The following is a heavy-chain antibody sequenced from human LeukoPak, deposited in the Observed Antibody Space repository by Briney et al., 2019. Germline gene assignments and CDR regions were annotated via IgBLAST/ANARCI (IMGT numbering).Heavy chain of an antibody. V-gene: IGHV3-73*01. D-gene: IGHD3-22*01. CDR2: IRSKTNNYAT. CDR3: TRHNYDRSGYGAFDI. CDR1: GFTFSGSD. Sequence: GGSLRLSCAASGFTFSGSDIHWVRQAPGKGLEWVGHIRSKTNNYATADAASVKGRFTFSRDDSKNTAYIQMNSLKTEDTAVYYCTRHNYDRSGYGAFDIWGQGTVVTVSS. J-gene: IGHJ3*02.